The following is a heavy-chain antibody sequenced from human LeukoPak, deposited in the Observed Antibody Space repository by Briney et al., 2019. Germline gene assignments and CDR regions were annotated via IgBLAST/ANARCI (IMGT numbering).Heavy chain of an antibody. CDR2: IYYSGST. V-gene: IGHV4-61*01. CDR3: ARDSYYYYGMDV. CDR1: GGSVSSGSYY. Sequence: SETLSLTCTVSGGSVSSGSYYWSWIRQPPGKGLEWIGYIYYSGSTNYNPSLKSRVTISVDTSKNQFSLKLSSVTAADTAVYYCARDSYYYYGMDVWGQGTTVTVSS. J-gene: IGHJ6*02.